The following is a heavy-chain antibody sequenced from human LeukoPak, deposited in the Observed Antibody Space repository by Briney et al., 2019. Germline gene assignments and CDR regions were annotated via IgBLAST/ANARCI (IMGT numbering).Heavy chain of an antibody. Sequence: GGSLRLSCAASEFTFNSYGMSWVRQAPGKGLEWVSAISVSGNTYHADSVKGRFTISRDSSKNTLYLQMNRLRAEDAAVYYCAKAPVTTCSGAYCYPFDYWGQGTLVTVSS. CDR3: AKAPVTTCSGAYCYPFDY. CDR1: EFTFNSYG. J-gene: IGHJ4*02. V-gene: IGHV3-23*01. CDR2: ISVSGNT. D-gene: IGHD2-21*01.